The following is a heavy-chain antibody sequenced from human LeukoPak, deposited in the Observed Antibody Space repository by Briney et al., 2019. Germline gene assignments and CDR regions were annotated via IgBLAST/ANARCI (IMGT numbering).Heavy chain of an antibody. V-gene: IGHV4-38-2*01. CDR1: GYSISSGYY. CDR2: IYHSGST. CDR3: ARPYSSGWYHFDY. J-gene: IGHJ4*02. D-gene: IGHD6-19*01. Sequence: PSETLSLTCAVSGYSISSGYYWGWIRQPPGKGLEWIGSIYHSGSTYYNPSLKSRVSISVDTSKNQFSLKLSSVTAADTAVYYCARPYSSGWYHFDYWGQGTLVTVSS.